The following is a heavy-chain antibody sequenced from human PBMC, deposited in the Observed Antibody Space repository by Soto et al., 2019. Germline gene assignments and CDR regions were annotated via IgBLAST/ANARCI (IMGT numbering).Heavy chain of an antibody. CDR2: IYYSGST. D-gene: IGHD6-25*01. CDR3: TRQLEAEGKLPHSDYYYYGMDV. V-gene: IGHV4-39*01. CDR1: GGSISSSSSY. J-gene: IGHJ6*02. Sequence: QLQLQESGPGLVKSSETLSLTCTVSGGSISSSSSYWGWIRQPPGKGLEWIGSIYYSGSTYYNPSLKSRVTISVDTSKNQFSLKLSSVTAADTAVFYCTRQLEAEGKLPHSDYYYYGMDVWGLGTTVTVSS.